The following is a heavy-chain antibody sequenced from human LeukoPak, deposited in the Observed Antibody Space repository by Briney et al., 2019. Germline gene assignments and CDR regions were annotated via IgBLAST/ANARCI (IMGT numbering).Heavy chain of an antibody. Sequence: ASVTVSCKASGYTFTSYDINWVRQATGQGLEWMGWMNPNSGNTGYAQKFQGRITMTRNTSISTAYMELSSLRAEDTAMYYGAIGLRDDSSGCPTHWGQGTLVTVSS. V-gene: IGHV1-8*02. D-gene: IGHD3-22*01. CDR3: AIGLRDDSSGCPTH. J-gene: IGHJ4*02. CDR1: GYTFTSYD. CDR2: MNPNSGNT.